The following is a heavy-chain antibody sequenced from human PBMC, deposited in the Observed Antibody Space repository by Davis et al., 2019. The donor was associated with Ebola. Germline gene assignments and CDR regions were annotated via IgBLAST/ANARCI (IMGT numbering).Heavy chain of an antibody. CDR1: GFTFNNYW. D-gene: IGHD3-22*01. J-gene: IGHJ3*02. V-gene: IGHV3-7*01. CDR2: IKQDGSEK. CDR3: ARFLGYRITMTGDAFDI. Sequence: PGGSLRLSCAASGFTFNNYWMSWVRQAPGKGLEWVASIKQDGSEKYYVDSVKGRFTISRDNAKNSLYLQMNNLRAEDTAVYYCARFLGYRITMTGDAFDIWGQGTMVTVSS.